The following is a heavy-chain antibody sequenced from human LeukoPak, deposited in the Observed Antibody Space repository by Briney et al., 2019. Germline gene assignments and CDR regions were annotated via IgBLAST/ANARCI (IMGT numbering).Heavy chain of an antibody. Sequence: PGGSLRLSCAASGFTFSSYAMHWVRQAPGKGLEYVSAISSNGGSTYYANSVKGRFTISRDNSKNTLYLQMGSLRAEDMAVYYCARDRCSGGSCYSGWFDPWGQGTLVTVSS. CDR3: ARDRCSGGSCYSGWFDP. V-gene: IGHV3-64*01. CDR2: ISSNGGST. D-gene: IGHD2-15*01. CDR1: GFTFSSYA. J-gene: IGHJ5*02.